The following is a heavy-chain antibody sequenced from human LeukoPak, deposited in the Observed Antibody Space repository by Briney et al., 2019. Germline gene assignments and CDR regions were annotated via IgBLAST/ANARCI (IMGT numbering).Heavy chain of an antibody. D-gene: IGHD2-15*01. Sequence: SVKVSCKASGGTFSSYAISWVRQAPGQGLEWMGGIIPIFGTANYAQKFQGRVTITADKSTSTAYMELSSLRSEDTAVYYCAGISGGSTAGYYYYMDVWGKGTTVTISS. CDR1: GGTFSSYA. V-gene: IGHV1-69*06. CDR3: AGISGGSTAGYYYYMDV. CDR2: IIPIFGTA. J-gene: IGHJ6*03.